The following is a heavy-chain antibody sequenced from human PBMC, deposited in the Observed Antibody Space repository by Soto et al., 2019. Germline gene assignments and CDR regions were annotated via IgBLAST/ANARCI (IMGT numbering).Heavy chain of an antibody. J-gene: IGHJ3*02. CDR1: GFTFSTYS. Sequence: EVQLVESGGGLVQPGGSLRLSCAASGFTFSTYSMNWVRQAPGKGLEWVSYISSGSSTIYYADSVKGRFTISRDNAKHSLYLQMNSLRDEDTAVYYCARKRILGTPSPYAFDIWGQGTMVTVSS. CDR3: ARKRILGTPSPYAFDI. V-gene: IGHV3-48*02. D-gene: IGHD1-1*01. CDR2: ISSGSSTI.